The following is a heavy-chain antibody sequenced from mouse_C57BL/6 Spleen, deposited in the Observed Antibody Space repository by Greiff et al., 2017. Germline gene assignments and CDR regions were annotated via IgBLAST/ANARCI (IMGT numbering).Heavy chain of an antibody. Sequence: QVQLKQPGAELVKPGASVKVSCKASGYTFTSYWMHWVKQRPGQGLEWIGRINPSDSDTNYNQKFKGKATLTVDKSSSTAYMQLISLTSEDSAVYYCAISGNYFDYWGQGTTLTVSS. CDR1: GYTFTSYW. CDR2: INPSDSDT. D-gene: IGHD1-3*01. V-gene: IGHV1-74*01. CDR3: AISGNYFDY. J-gene: IGHJ2*01.